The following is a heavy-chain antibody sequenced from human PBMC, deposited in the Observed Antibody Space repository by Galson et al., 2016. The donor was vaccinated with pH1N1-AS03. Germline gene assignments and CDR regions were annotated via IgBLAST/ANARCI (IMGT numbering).Heavy chain of an antibody. CDR3: ARQGLESNLSGWIDP. V-gene: IGHV5-51*01. CDR1: GYSFTNYW. J-gene: IGHJ5*02. CDR2: VDPRDSDI. D-gene: IGHD1-1*01. Sequence: QSGAEVKKPGESLKISCKASGYSFTNYWIGWVRQMPGKGLEWMGMVDPRDSDIRYSPSFQDQVTISVDKSISTAYMQWSSLKASDTAIYYCARQGLESNLSGWIDPWGQGTLVIVSS.